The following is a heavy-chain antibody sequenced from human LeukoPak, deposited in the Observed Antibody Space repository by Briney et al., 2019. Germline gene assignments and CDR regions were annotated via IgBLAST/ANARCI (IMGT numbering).Heavy chain of an antibody. Sequence: SDSLSLTCSLCGGLSSISNYHEHRIPRPPGEGLEWIESIYYNRPTHYNPPLKSRVIVSKDTSTEQFSLKVSYVPAADTALYYWARIDFDRRYYWGQGILVTVSS. D-gene: IGHD3-9*01. CDR2: IYYNRPT. CDR3: ARIDFDRRYY. V-gene: IGHV4-39*01. CDR1: GGLSSISNYH. J-gene: IGHJ4*02.